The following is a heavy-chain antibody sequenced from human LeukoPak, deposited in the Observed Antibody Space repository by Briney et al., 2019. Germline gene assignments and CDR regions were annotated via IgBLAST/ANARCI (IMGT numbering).Heavy chain of an antibody. Sequence: GGSLRLSCAASGFIFNNAWMSWVRQAPGKGLEWVGRIKSKTDGGTTDYAAPVKGRFTISRDDSKNTLYLQMNSLKTEDTAVYYCTTRGGSFSIFDYWGQGTLVTVSS. CDR3: TTRGGSFSIFDY. D-gene: IGHD1-26*01. CDR2: IKSKTDGGTT. V-gene: IGHV3-15*01. J-gene: IGHJ4*02. CDR1: GFIFNNAW.